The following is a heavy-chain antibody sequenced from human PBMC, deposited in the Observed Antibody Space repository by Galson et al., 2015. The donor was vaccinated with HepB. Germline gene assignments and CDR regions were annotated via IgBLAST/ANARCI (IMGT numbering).Heavy chain of an antibody. CDR3: ARWVAGTRHEYYFDY. D-gene: IGHD6-19*01. J-gene: IGHJ4*02. V-gene: IGHV3-48*02. CDR2: ISSSSSII. CDR1: GFTFSTYS. Sequence: SLRLSCAASGFTFSTYSMNWVRQAPGKGLEWVSYISSSSSIIYYADSVKGRFTISRDNAKNSLYLQMNSLRDEDTAVYYCARWVAGTRHEYYFDYWGQGTLVTVSS.